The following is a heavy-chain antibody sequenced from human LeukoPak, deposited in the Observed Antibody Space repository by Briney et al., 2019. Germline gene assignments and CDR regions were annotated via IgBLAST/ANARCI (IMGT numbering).Heavy chain of an antibody. J-gene: IGHJ5*02. CDR3: ARARTVAGTWFDP. CDR2: IYYSGST. D-gene: IGHD6-19*01. V-gene: IGHV4-59*01. CDR1: GGSISSYY. Sequence: SETLSLTCTVSGGSISSYYWSWIRQPPGKGLEWIGYIYYSGSTNYNPSLKSRVTISVDPSKNQFSLKLSSVTAADTAVYYCARARTVAGTWFDPWGQGTLVTVSS.